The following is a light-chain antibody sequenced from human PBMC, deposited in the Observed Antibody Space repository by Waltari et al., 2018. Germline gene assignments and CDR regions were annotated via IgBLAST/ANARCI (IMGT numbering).Light chain of an antibody. Sequence: DIRLTQSPSSLSASVGDRVTITCRASQGISKWLAWYQQRPGKAPKVLIYEASTLQTGVPVRFSGSGSGRDFTLTITSLQPEDFATYYCQQSNSFPRTFGQGTRLDIK. CDR1: QGISKW. J-gene: IGKJ5*01. CDR2: EAS. CDR3: QQSNSFPRT. V-gene: IGKV1-12*01.